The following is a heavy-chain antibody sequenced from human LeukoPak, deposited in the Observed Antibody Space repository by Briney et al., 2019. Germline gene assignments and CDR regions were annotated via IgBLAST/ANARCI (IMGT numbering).Heavy chain of an antibody. D-gene: IGHD1-26*01. V-gene: IGHV1-69*01. CDR3: ARVMEYSGSYSPDAFDI. J-gene: IGHJ3*02. Sequence: SVKVSCKASGGTFSSYAISWVRQAPGQGLEWMGGIIPIFGTANYAQKFQGRVTITADESTSTAYMELSSLRSEDTVVYYCARVMEYSGSYSPDAFDIWGQGTMVTVSS. CDR1: GGTFSSYA. CDR2: IIPIFGTA.